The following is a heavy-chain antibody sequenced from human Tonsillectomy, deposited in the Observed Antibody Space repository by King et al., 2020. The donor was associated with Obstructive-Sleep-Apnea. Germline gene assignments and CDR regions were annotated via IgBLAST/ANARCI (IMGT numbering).Heavy chain of an antibody. J-gene: IGHJ4*02. D-gene: IGHD1-26*01. CDR1: GGSISNYY. V-gene: IGHV4-59*08. CDR2: IYSSGST. Sequence: QLQESGPGLVKPSETLSLTYTVSGGSISNYYWSWIRQPPGNGLEWIGYIYSSGSTNYNPSLKSRVTISVDTSKNQFSLKLSSVTAADTAVYYCARISGTTGLDFDYWGQGTLVAVSS. CDR3: ARISGTTGLDFDY.